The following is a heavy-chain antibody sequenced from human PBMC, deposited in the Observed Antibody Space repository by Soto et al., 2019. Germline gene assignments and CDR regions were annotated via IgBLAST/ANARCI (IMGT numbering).Heavy chain of an antibody. J-gene: IGHJ5*02. D-gene: IGHD6-19*01. V-gene: IGHV1-69*02. CDR2: IIPILDVA. CDR3: ARSIQEAIVVAAPKDICFDP. CDR1: GGTFRTYT. Sequence: QVQLVQSGAEVKRPGSSVKVSCQTSGGTFRTYTINWVRQAPGQGLEWMGRIIPILDVANYAQKFQGRVTITADKTTSTDHMELRSMTSEDTAVYYCARSIQEAIVVAAPKDICFDPWRQGTLVTVSS.